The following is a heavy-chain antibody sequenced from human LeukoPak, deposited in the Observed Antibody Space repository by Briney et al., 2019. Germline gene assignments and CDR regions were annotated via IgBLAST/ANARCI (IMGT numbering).Heavy chain of an antibody. D-gene: IGHD2-15*01. CDR1: GFTFSSYA. CDR2: ISYDGSNK. Sequence: PGGSLRLSCAASGFTFSSYAMHWARQAPGKGLEWVAVISYDGSNKYYSDSVKGRFTISRDNSKNTLYLQMNSLRPDDTAVYYCAREECSGGSCYSGMDVWGQGTTVTVSS. CDR3: AREECSGGSCYSGMDV. V-gene: IGHV3-30-3*01. J-gene: IGHJ6*02.